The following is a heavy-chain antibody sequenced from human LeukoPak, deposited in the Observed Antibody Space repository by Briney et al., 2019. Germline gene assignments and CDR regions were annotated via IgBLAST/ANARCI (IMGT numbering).Heavy chain of an antibody. CDR2: IYSGGST. CDR1: GFTPSSNC. J-gene: IGHJ4*02. CDR3: AREDYYDSSGYYYED. D-gene: IGHD3-22*01. Sequence: GGSLRLSCAASGFTPSSNCMSWVRPAPGKGLEWVSVIYSGGSTYYADSVKGRFTISRDNSKNTLYPQMNRLRAEDTAVYYCAREDYYDSSGYYYEDWGQGTLVTVSS. V-gene: IGHV3-53*01.